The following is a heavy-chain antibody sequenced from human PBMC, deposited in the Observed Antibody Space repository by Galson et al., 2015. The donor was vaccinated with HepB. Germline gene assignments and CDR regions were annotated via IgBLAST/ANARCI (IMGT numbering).Heavy chain of an antibody. J-gene: IGHJ4*02. CDR3: ARDPGSLVRWLIGKFDY. Sequence: SVKVSCKASGYTFTSYGISWVRQAPGQGLEWMGWISAYNGNTNYAQTLQGRVTMTTDTSTSTTYMELRSLRSDDTAVYYCARDPGSLVRWLIGKFDYWGQGTLVTVSS. CDR2: ISAYNGNT. CDR1: GYTFTSYG. V-gene: IGHV1-18*04. D-gene: IGHD6-19*01.